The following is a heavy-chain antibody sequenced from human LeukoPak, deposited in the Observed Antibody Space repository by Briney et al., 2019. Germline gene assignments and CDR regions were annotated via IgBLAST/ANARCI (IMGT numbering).Heavy chain of an antibody. CDR1: RFTFSSYS. J-gene: IGHJ3*01. Sequence: PGGSLRLSCAASRFTFSSYSMNWVRQAPGKGLEWVSSISSSGSYIYYADSVKGRFTISRDSAKNSLYLQMNSLIAEDTAVYYCARDPSTAMVSDTFDFWGQGTMVTVSS. D-gene: IGHD5-18*01. V-gene: IGHV3-21*01. CDR3: ARDPSTAMVSDTFDF. CDR2: ISSSGSYI.